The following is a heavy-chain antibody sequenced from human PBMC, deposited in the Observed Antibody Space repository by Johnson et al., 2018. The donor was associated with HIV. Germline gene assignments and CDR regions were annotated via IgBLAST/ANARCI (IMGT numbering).Heavy chain of an antibody. CDR3: TTGYCGGGSGSCHAFDF. V-gene: IGHV3-15*01. D-gene: IGHD2-21*01. CDR2: IKRQIDGGTT. J-gene: IGHJ3*01. Sequence: VQLVESGGGLIQPGGSLRLSCAASGFTFSDVWMTWVRQAPGRGLEWVGRIKRQIDGGTTDYATPVKGRFTFSRDDSKNTLYLDMKSLKTEDTGVYYCTTGYCGGGSGSCHAFDFWGQGTMVTVSS. CDR1: GFTFSDVW.